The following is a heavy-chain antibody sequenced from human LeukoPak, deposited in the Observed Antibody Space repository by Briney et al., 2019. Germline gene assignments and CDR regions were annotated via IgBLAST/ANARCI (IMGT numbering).Heavy chain of an antibody. CDR1: GFTFSSYA. D-gene: IGHD6-19*01. Sequence: GGSLRLSCAASGFTFSSYAMHWVRQAPGKGLEWVAVISYDGSNKYYADSVKGRFTISRDNSKNTLYVQMNSLRAEDTAVYFCAKAPRKTVAGLSGSDFWGQGTRVTVSS. CDR2: ISYDGSNK. J-gene: IGHJ4*02. V-gene: IGHV3-30-3*01. CDR3: AKAPRKTVAGLSGSDF.